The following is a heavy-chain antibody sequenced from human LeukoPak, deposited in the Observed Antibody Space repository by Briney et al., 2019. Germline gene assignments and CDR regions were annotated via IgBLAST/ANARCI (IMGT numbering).Heavy chain of an antibody. D-gene: IGHD3-3*01. V-gene: IGHV3-33*01. J-gene: IGHJ4*02. CDR3: ARDGSFWRGYPYYFDY. Sequence: GESLRLSCAASGFTFSSYGMHWVRQAPGKGLEWVAIIWYDGSNTYYADSVKGRFTVSRDNSKNTLYLQMNNLRAEDTAVYYCARDGSFWRGYPYYFDYWGQGTLVPVSS. CDR1: GFTFSSYG. CDR2: IWYDGSNT.